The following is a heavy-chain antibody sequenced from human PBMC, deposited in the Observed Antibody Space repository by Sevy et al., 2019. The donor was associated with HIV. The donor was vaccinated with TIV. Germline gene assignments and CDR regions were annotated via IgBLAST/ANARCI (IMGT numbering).Heavy chain of an antibody. J-gene: IGHJ5*02. CDR3: ARGGTSLFAP. V-gene: IGHV4-59*01. CDR1: GGSGGSISDYY. CDR2: INYSRST. D-gene: IGHD2-15*01. Sequence: SETLSLTCSVSGGSGGSISDYYLSWIRQPPGKGLEWIGYINYSRSTKFNPSLKSRVTISVDTSKNQFSLKLTSVTAADTAVYYCARGGTSLFAPWGQGTLVTVSS.